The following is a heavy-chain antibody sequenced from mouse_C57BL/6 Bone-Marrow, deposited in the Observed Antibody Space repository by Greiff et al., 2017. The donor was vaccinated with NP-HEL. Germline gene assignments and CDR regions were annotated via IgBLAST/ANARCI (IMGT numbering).Heavy chain of an antibody. CDR3: ARNYYYGSSYAMDY. D-gene: IGHD1-1*01. Sequence: QVQLQQSGPGLVAPSQSLSITCTVSGFSLTSYAISWVRQPPGKGLEWLGVIWTGGGTNYNSALKSRLSISKDNSKSQVFLKMNSLQTDDTARYYYARNYYYGSSYAMDYWGQGTSVTVSS. J-gene: IGHJ4*01. CDR1: GFSLTSYA. V-gene: IGHV2-9-1*01. CDR2: IWTGGGT.